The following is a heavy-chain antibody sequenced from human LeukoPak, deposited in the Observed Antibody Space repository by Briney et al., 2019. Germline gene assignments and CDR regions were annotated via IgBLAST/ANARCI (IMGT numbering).Heavy chain of an antibody. D-gene: IGHD1-26*01. CDR3: ARSRYSGSLYYFDY. Sequence: PSETLSLTCTVSGGSISSYYWSWIRQPPEKGLEWIGYIYYSGSTNYNPSLKSRVTISVDTSKNQFSLKLSSVTAADTAVYYCARSRYSGSLYYFDYWGQGTLVTVSS. J-gene: IGHJ4*02. CDR2: IYYSGST. CDR1: GGSISSYY. V-gene: IGHV4-59*01.